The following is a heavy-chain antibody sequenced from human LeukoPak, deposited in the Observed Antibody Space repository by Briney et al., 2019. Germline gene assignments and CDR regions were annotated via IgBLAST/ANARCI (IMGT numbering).Heavy chain of an antibody. Sequence: TGGSLRLSCAASGFTFSSYWMSWVRQAPGKDPECLANIKQDGSEKYYVDSVKGRLTISRDNAKNSLYLQMNSLSAEDTAVYYCAKDLKWGPSWYFDVWGRGTLVTVSS. CDR1: GFTFSSYW. CDR3: AKDLKWGPSWYFDV. J-gene: IGHJ2*01. D-gene: IGHD1-26*01. V-gene: IGHV3-7*01. CDR2: IKQDGSEK.